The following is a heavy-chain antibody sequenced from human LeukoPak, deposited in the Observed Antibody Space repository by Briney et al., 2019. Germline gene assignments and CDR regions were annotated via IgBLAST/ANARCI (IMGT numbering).Heavy chain of an antibody. V-gene: IGHV4-39*07. Sequence: SETLSLTCTVSGGSISSSGYYWGWIRQPPGKGLEWIGSIHYSGSTSYNPSLKSRVTISVDTSKNQFSLKLSSVTAADTAVYYCARVYYSNSYDYWYFDLWGRGTLVTVSS. CDR3: ARVYYSNSYDYWYFDL. J-gene: IGHJ2*01. CDR1: GGSISSSGYY. D-gene: IGHD6-13*01. CDR2: IHYSGST.